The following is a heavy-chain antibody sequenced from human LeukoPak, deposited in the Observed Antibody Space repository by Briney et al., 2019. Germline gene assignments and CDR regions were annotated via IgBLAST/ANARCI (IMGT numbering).Heavy chain of an antibody. CDR3: ARGGDYRFDY. CDR1: GGSISSSSW. CDR2: IHHSGST. V-gene: IGHV4-4*02. D-gene: IGHD4-17*01. Sequence: SGTLSLTCAVSGGSISSSSWWGWIRQPPGKGLEWIGEIHHSGSTNYNPSLKSRVTLSVDKSKNQLSLRLTSVTAADTAVYYCARGGDYRFDYWGQGTLVTVSS. J-gene: IGHJ4*02.